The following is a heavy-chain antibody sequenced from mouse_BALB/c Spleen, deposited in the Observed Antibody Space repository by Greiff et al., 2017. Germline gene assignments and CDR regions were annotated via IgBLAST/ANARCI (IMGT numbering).Heavy chain of an antibody. V-gene: IGHV1-54*01. CDR3: ARYDYDVYYAMDY. CDR2: INPGSGGT. D-gene: IGHD2-4*01. CDR1: GYAFTNYL. Sequence: VQLQQSGAELVRPGTSVKVSCKASGYAFTNYLIEWVKQRPGQGLEWIGVINPGSGGTNYNEKFKGKATLTADKSSSTAYMQLSSLTSDDSAVYFCARYDYDVYYAMDYWGQGTSVTVSS. J-gene: IGHJ4*01.